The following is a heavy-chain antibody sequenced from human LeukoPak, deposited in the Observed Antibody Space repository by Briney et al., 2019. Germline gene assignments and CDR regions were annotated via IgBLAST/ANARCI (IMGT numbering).Heavy chain of an antibody. D-gene: IGHD3-22*01. Sequence: GGSLRLSCAVSGFTFSSYAMSWVRQAPGKGLEWISAVSGSGDSTDYSDSVKGRFTISRDNSKSTLYLEMNSLKTEDTAVYYCTRPRGDSSGYAFDIWGQGTMVTVSS. J-gene: IGHJ3*02. CDR1: GFTFSSYA. CDR2: VSGSGDST. CDR3: TRPRGDSSGYAFDI. V-gene: IGHV3-23*01.